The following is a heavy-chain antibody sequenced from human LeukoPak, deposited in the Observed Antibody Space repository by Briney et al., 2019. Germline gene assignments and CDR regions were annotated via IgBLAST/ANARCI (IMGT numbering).Heavy chain of an antibody. CDR3: AKSTSSWERVDY. V-gene: IGHV3-23*01. D-gene: IGHD6-13*01. J-gene: IGHJ4*02. CDR1: GFTFSTYA. CDR2: ISGNSGRT. Sequence: GGSLRLSCAASGFTFSTYAMSWVRQAPGKGLEWVSSISGNSGRTYYADSVKGRFSISRDNSNNTLYLQMNSLRAEDAAVYYCAKSTSSWERVDYWGQGTLVTVSS.